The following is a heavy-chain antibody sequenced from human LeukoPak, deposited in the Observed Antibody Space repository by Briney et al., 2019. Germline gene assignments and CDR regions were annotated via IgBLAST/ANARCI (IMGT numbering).Heavy chain of an antibody. J-gene: IGHJ4*02. V-gene: IGHV4-34*01. D-gene: IGHD5-18*01. Sequence: SETLSLTCAVYGGSSSGYYWSWIRQPPGKGLEWIGEINHSGSTNYNPSLKSRVTISVDTSKNQFSLKLSSVTAADTAVYYCARVGGGAMVKRDYWGQGTLVTVSS. CDR2: INHSGST. CDR3: ARVGGGAMVKRDY. CDR1: GGSSSGYY.